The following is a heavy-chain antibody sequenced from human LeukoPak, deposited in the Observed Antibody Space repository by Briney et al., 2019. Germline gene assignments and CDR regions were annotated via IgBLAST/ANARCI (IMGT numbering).Heavy chain of an antibody. Sequence: GGSLRLSCAASGFTFSSYSMNWVRQAPGKGLEWVSYISSSSSYIYYADPVKGRFTISRDNANNSLYLQMNSLRAEDTAVYYCARMRRAAAGTFDYWGQGTLVTVSS. J-gene: IGHJ4*02. CDR3: ARMRRAAAGTFDY. V-gene: IGHV3-21*01. D-gene: IGHD6-13*01. CDR2: ISSSSSYI. CDR1: GFTFSSYS.